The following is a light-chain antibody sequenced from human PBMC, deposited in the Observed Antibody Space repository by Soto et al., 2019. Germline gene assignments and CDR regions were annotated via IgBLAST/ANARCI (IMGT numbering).Light chain of an antibody. J-gene: IGLJ2*01. CDR2: GNS. Sequence: QAVVTQPPSVSGAPGQRVTISCTGSSSNIGAGYDVHWYQQLPGTAPKLLIYGNSNRPSGVPDRFSGSKSGTSASLAITGLQAEDEADYYCRSYDSSLSAVVFGGGTQLTVL. V-gene: IGLV1-40*01. CDR1: SSNIGAGYD. CDR3: RSYDSSLSAVV.